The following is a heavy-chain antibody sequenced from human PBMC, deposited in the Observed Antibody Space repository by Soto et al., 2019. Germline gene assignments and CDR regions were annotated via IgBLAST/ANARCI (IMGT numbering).Heavy chain of an antibody. D-gene: IGHD3-22*01. CDR2: VIPIFGTA. Sequence: QVQLVQSGAEVKKPGSSVKVSCKASGGTFSSYAISWVRQAPGQGLEWMGGVIPIFGTANYAQMFKGRVTITADESTSSAYMELSRVGSEDTAVYYCARAGSSGYYNWGQGTLVTVSS. V-gene: IGHV1-69*12. CDR3: ARAGSSGYYN. CDR1: GGTFSSYA. J-gene: IGHJ4*02.